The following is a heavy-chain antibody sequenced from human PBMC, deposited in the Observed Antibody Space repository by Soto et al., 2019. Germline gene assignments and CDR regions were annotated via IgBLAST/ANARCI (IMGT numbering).Heavy chain of an antibody. Sequence: SETLPLTCAVSGGSISSGGYSWSWIRQPPGKGLEWIGYIYHSGSTYYNPSLKSRVTISVDRSKNQFSLKLSSVTAADTAVYYCARGQVVADSRWGQGTLVTVSS. V-gene: IGHV4-30-2*01. CDR3: ARGQVVADSR. J-gene: IGHJ4*02. CDR2: IYHSGST. D-gene: IGHD2-15*01. CDR1: GGSISSGGYS.